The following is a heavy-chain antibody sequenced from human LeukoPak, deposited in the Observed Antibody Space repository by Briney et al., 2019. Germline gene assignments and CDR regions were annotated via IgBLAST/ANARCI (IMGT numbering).Heavy chain of an antibody. CDR1: GFTFSSYA. J-gene: IGHJ5*02. CDR3: ARDSLSTYSGYARGEDWFDP. CDR2: ISYDGSNK. Sequence: GGSLRLSCAASGFTFSSYAMHWVRQAPGKGLEWVAVISYDGSNKYYADSVKGRFTISRDNSKNTLYLQMNSLRAEDTAVYYCARDSLSTYSGYARGEDWFDPWGQGTVVTVSS. V-gene: IGHV3-30-3*01. D-gene: IGHD5-12*01.